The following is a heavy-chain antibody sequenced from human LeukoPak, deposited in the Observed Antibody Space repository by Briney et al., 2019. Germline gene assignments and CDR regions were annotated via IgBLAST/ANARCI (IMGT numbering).Heavy chain of an antibody. CDR2: IYTSGST. D-gene: IGHD3-3*01. J-gene: IGHJ6*03. Sequence: PSETLSLTCTVSGGSISSGSYYWSWIRQPAGKGLEWIGRIYTSGSTNYNPSLKSRVTISVDTSKNQFSLKLSSVTAADTAVYYCARATYYDFWSGYSSGHMDVWGKGTTVTVSS. CDR1: GGSISSGSYY. V-gene: IGHV4-61*02. CDR3: ARATYYDFWSGYSSGHMDV.